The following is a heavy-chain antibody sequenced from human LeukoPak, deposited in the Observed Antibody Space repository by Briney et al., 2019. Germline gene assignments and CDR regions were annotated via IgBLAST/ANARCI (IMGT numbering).Heavy chain of an antibody. CDR2: IYYSGST. D-gene: IGHD6-19*01. CDR3: ARHSSGWYSPFDD. J-gene: IGHJ4*02. V-gene: IGHV4-39*01. Sequence: SETLSLTCTVFNDSIRSATYYWGWIRQPPGKGLEWIGSIYYSGSTYYSPSLKSRVTISVDMSKSHFSLKLNSVTAADTAVYYCARHSSGWYSPFDDWGQGTLVTVSS. CDR1: NDSIRSATYY.